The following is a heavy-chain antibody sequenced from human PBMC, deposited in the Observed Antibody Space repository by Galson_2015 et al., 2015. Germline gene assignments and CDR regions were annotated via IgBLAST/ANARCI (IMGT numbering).Heavy chain of an antibody. D-gene: IGHD2/OR15-2a*01. V-gene: IGHV1-2*04. Sequence: SVKVSCKASGYIFTGYYVHWVRQAPGQGLEWMGWMNPNSGGANYAQKFQGWVTMTRDTSISTAYLELRSDDTAVYYCARVSSTSKRGFFDIWGPGTMVTVSS. CDR2: MNPNSGGA. J-gene: IGHJ3*02. CDR3: ARVSSTSKRGFFDI. CDR1: GYIFTGYY.